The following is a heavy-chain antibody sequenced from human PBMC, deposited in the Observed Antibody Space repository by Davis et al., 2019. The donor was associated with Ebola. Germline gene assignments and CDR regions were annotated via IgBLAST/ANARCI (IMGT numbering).Heavy chain of an antibody. D-gene: IGHD5-18*01. Sequence: MPSETLSLTFAVSGGSISSFNWWSWVRQPPGKGLEWIGEINHSGSTNYNPSLKSRVTISVDTSKNQFSLKLSSVTAADTAVYYCARERGGYSYGGQYYYYYGMDVWGQGTTVTVSS. J-gene: IGHJ6*02. V-gene: IGHV4-4*02. CDR3: ARERGGYSYGGQYYYYYGMDV. CDR2: INHSGST. CDR1: GGSISSFNW.